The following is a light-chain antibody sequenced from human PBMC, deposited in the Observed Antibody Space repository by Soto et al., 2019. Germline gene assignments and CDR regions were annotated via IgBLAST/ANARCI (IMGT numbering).Light chain of an antibody. Sequence: DIQMTQSPSTLSASVGDRVTISCRASQSIGSWLAWYQQKPGKAPKLLIYDASSLQSGVPSRFSGSGSGTEFTLTISSLQPDDFATYYCQQYNSYSFGQGTK. CDR2: DAS. CDR3: QQYNSYS. CDR1: QSIGSW. J-gene: IGKJ1*01. V-gene: IGKV1-5*01.